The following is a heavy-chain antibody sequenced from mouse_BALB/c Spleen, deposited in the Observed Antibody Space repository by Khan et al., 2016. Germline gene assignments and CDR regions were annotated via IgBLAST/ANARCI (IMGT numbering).Heavy chain of an antibody. CDR2: INPDSSTI. D-gene: IGHD1-2*01. CDR3: ARYYGYTFDY. V-gene: IGHV4-1*02. CDR1: GYDFSRYW. Sequence: EVQLQESGGGLVQPGGSLKLSCAASGYDFSRYWMSWVRQAPGKGLEWIGEINPDSSTINYTPSLKDKFIISRDNAKNTLYLKMSKVRSEDSALYYCARYYGYTFDYCGQGTTLTVSS. J-gene: IGHJ2*01.